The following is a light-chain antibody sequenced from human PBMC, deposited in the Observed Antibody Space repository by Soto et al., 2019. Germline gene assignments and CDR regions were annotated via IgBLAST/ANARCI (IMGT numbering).Light chain of an antibody. CDR2: AAS. J-gene: IGKJ1*01. Sequence: DIQMTQSPSSLSPSVGDRVTITCRASQSISSYLNWYQQKPGKAPKLLIYAASILQSGVPSRFSGSGSGTDFTLTISSLQPEDFATYYCQQSYSTPRTFGQGTKVDIK. CDR3: QQSYSTPRT. V-gene: IGKV1-39*01. CDR1: QSISSY.